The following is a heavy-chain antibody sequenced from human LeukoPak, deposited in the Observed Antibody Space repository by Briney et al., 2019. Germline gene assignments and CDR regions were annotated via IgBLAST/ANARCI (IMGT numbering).Heavy chain of an antibody. Sequence: GGSLRLSCAASGFTFSSYSMNWVRQAPGKGLEWVSSISSSSSYIYYAGSVKGRFTISRDNSKNTLYLQMNSLRADDTAVYYCARDSGYPTNWFDPWGQGTLVTVSS. V-gene: IGHV3-21*01. CDR1: GFTFSSYS. CDR2: ISSSSSYI. J-gene: IGHJ5*02. CDR3: ARDSGYPTNWFDP. D-gene: IGHD5-12*01.